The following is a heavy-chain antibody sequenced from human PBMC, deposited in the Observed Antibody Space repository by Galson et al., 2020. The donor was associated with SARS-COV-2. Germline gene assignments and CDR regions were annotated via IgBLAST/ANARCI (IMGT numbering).Heavy chain of an antibody. D-gene: IGHD2-2*01. CDR2: VSYDGSRI. V-gene: IGHV3-30*18. CDR1: VFTFDGYG. Sequence: TGGSLRLSCVASVFTFDGYGMHWVRQAPGKGLEWVAVVSYDGSRIYYADSVKGRFTISRDNSKSTLFLQMNNLRSEDTAIYYCAKRAQLALFDSWGQGTQVTVSS. CDR3: AKRAQLALFDS. J-gene: IGHJ5*01.